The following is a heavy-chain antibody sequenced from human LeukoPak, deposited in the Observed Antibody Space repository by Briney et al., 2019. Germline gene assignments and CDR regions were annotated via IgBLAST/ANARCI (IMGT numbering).Heavy chain of an antibody. D-gene: IGHD3-16*01. CDR3: ARGRSSDTSPFDL. J-gene: IGHJ2*01. CDR1: GGSISGYY. Sequence: SETLSLTCTVSGGSISGYYWSWIRQPAGKGLEWIGRIYTSGNTNYNPSLKSRVTMSVDTSKSQFSLKVSSVTAADTAVYYCARGRSSDTSPFDLWGRGTLVTVSS. V-gene: IGHV4-4*07. CDR2: IYTSGNT.